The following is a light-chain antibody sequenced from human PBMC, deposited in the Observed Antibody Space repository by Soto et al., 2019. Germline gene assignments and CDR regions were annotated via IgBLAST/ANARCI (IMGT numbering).Light chain of an antibody. J-gene: IGLJ2*01. Sequence: QSVLTQPASVSGSPGQSITISCTGTSXDVGGYILVSWYQQEPGKAPKLMIYEGGKRPSGVSNRFSGSNSGNTASLTMSGVKAEEEAQSYCCSYVSAETYLIFGGGTK. CDR1: SXDVGGYIL. CDR3: CSYVSAETYLI. CDR2: EGG. V-gene: IGLV2-23*01.